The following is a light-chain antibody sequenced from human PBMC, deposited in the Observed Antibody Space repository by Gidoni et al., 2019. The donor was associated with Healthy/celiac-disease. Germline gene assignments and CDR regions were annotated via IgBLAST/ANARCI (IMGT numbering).Light chain of an antibody. CDR3: QQYGSSPPIT. V-gene: IGKV3-20*01. Sequence: EIVLTQQPGTLSLSPGERATLSCRASQSVSSSYLVWYQQKPGQAPRLLIYGASSRATGIPDRFSVSGSGTDFTLTISRLEPEDFAVYYCQQYGSSPPITFGQGTRLEIK. J-gene: IGKJ5*01. CDR1: QSVSSSY. CDR2: GAS.